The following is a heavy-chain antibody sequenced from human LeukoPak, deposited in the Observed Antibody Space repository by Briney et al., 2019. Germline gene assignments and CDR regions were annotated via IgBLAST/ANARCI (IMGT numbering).Heavy chain of an antibody. CDR3: ARPRSLRDAFDI. V-gene: IGHV4-39*01. CDR2: IYYSGST. Sequence: SETLSLTCTVPGGSISSSSYYWGWIRQPPGKGLEWIGSIYYSGSTYYNPSLKSRVTISVDTSKNQFSLKLSSVTAADTAVYYCARPRSLRDAFDIWGQGTTVTVSS. J-gene: IGHJ3*02. CDR1: GGSISSSSYY.